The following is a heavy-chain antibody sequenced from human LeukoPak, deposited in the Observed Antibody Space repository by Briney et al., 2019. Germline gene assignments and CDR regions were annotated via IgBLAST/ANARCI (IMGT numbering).Heavy chain of an antibody. Sequence: GGSLRLSCAASGFIFSNAWMSWVRQAPGKGLEWVGRIKSKTDGGTTDYAAPVKGRFTISRDDSKNTLYLQMNSMKTEDTAVYYCTTATTYDFWSGYHQYFQHWGQGTLVTVSS. V-gene: IGHV3-15*01. CDR1: GFIFSNAW. CDR3: TTATTYDFWSGYHQYFQH. J-gene: IGHJ1*01. CDR2: IKSKTDGGTT. D-gene: IGHD3-3*01.